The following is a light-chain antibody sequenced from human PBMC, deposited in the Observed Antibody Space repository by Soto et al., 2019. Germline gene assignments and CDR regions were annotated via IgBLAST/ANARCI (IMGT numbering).Light chain of an antibody. CDR1: QSLSSD. V-gene: IGKV3-15*01. J-gene: IGKJ5*01. CDR3: QQYHKWPPVT. CDR2: DTS. Sequence: EIVMTQSPATLSVSPGERATLSCRASQSLSSDLAWYQQKTGQAPRLLIYDTSTRATGIPARFSGSGSGTEFTLTISSLQSGDFAVYYCQQYHKWPPVTFGQGTRLEIK.